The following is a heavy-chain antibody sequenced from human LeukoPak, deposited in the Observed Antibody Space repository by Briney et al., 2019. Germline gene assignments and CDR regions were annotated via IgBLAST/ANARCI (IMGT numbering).Heavy chain of an antibody. CDR2: IRYDGSNE. CDR1: GFTFSSIG. V-gene: IGHV3-30*02. D-gene: IGHD5-18*01. J-gene: IGHJ2*01. CDR3: AKGRATAVANWYFGL. Sequence: GGSLRLSCAASGFTFSSIGMHWVRQAPGKGLEWLAFIRYDGSNEYYADSMKGRLTISRDNSKNTLYLEMNSLRPEDTAMYYCAKGRATAVANWYFGLWGRGTLVTVSS.